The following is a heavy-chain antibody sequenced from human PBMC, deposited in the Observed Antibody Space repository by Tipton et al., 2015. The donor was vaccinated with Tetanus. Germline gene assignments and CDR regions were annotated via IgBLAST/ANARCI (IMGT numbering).Heavy chain of an antibody. D-gene: IGHD3-10*01. CDR2: ISPFNDNI. CDR3: ARGRGLGPHEFFEH. CDR1: GYTFTHYG. Sequence: QMQLVQSGAEVKKPGASVKVSCKASGYTFTHYGVNWVRQAPGQGLEWLGWISPFNDNINYAEKFQGRLTMTTDRSTSTVSMALRSLRSDDTAVYYCARGRGLGPHEFFEHWGQGTLVIVPS. V-gene: IGHV1-18*01. J-gene: IGHJ5*02.